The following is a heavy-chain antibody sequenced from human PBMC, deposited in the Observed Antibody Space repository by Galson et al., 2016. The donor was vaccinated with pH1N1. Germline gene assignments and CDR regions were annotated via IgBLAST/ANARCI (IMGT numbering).Heavy chain of an antibody. CDR3: ARSTKGVSTGHFDS. D-gene: IGHD1-1*01. J-gene: IGHJ4*02. Sequence: QSGAEVTKPRESLRISCKGFGYSFSNCWIAWVRQMPGKGLECMGVIYPGDSDTMYNPSFEGQVVISADKSISSVFLQWNSLEASDTAMYYCARSTKGVSTGHFDSWGQGTLVTVSS. CDR2: IYPGDSDT. V-gene: IGHV5-51*03. CDR1: GYSFSNCW.